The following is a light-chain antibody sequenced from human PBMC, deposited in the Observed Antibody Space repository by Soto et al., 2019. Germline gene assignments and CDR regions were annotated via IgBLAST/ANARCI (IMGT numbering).Light chain of an antibody. Sequence: QSALTQPASVSGSPGQSITISCTGTSSDVGGYNYVSWYQQHPGKAPKLMIYEVSNRPSGVSNRFSGSKSGNTASLTISGLQAEDEADYYCSSYTISTTLVFGGRTKLTVL. CDR1: SSDVGGYNY. V-gene: IGLV2-14*01. CDR2: EVS. CDR3: SSYTISTTLV. J-gene: IGLJ2*01.